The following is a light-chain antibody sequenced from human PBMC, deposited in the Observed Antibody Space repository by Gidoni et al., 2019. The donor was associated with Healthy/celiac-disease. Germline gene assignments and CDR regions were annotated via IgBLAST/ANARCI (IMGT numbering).Light chain of an antibody. J-gene: IGKJ2*01. Sequence: EIVMTQSPATLSVSPGESATLSCRASQSVSSNLAWYQQKPGQAPRLLIYVASTSATGIPARCSGSGSGTEFTLTISSLQSEDFAVYYCQQYNNWPPMYTFGQGTKLEIK. CDR3: QQYNNWPPMYT. CDR2: VAS. CDR1: QSVSSN. V-gene: IGKV3-15*01.